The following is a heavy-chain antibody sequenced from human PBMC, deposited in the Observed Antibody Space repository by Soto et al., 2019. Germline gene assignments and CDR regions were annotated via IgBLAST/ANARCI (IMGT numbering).Heavy chain of an antibody. CDR3: ARDNSNTMIVVDSIDY. V-gene: IGHV1-46*01. CDR1: GYTFTSYY. J-gene: IGHJ4*02. D-gene: IGHD3-22*01. CDR2: INPSGGST. Sequence: QVQLVQSGAEVKKPGASVKVSCKASGYTFTSYYMHWVRQAPGQGLEWMGIINPSGGSTSYAQKFQGRVTMTRDTSTSTVYMELSSLRSEDTAVYYCARDNSNTMIVVDSIDYWGQGTLVTVSS.